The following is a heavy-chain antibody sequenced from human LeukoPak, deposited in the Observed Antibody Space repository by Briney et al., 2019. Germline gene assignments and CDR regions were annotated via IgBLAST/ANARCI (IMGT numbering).Heavy chain of an antibody. V-gene: IGHV1-69*05. CDR1: GGTFGSYA. Sequence: GGSVKVSCKASGGTFGSYAISWVRQAPGQGLEWMGGIIPIFGTANYAQKFQGRVTITTDESTSTAYMELSSLRSEDTAVYYCARGSRDGYNYWNYYYYMDVWGKGTTVTVSS. CDR2: IIPIFGTA. CDR3: ARGSRDGYNYWNYYYYMDV. J-gene: IGHJ6*03. D-gene: IGHD5-24*01.